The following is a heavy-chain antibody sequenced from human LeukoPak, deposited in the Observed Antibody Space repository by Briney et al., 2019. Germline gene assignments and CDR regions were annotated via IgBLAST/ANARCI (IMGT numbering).Heavy chain of an antibody. V-gene: IGHV3-74*01. CDR3: ATGLVSAYEY. CDR1: GLTFTNYW. J-gene: IGHJ4*02. Sequence: GGSLRLSCAASGLTFTNYWMHWVRQAPGKGLVWVSRIHSDGINTVYADSVKGRFTISRDNAKIMLYLQMHSLRVEDTALYYCATGLVSAYEYWGQGTPVTVSS. CDR2: IHSDGINT. D-gene: IGHD2-21*01.